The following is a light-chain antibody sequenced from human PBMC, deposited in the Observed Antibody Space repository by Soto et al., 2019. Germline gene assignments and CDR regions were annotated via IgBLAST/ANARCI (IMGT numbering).Light chain of an antibody. Sequence: QSALTQPPSVSAAPGQKVTISCSGSSSNIGNNYVSWYQQLPGTAPKLLIYDNSDRPSGIPDRFSGSKSGTSATLGITGLQTGDEADYYCGTWDSSLSAGVFGTGTQLTVL. CDR2: DNS. CDR3: GTWDSSLSAGV. CDR1: SSNIGNNY. J-gene: IGLJ1*01. V-gene: IGLV1-51*01.